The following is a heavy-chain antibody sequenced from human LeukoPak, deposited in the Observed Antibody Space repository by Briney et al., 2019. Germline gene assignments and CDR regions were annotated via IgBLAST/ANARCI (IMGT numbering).Heavy chain of an antibody. Sequence: PSETLSLTCTVSGASISRYYWNWIRQPPGKGLEWIGYISSSGSTNYSFSLKSRVTISVDTSKNQSSLKLSSVTAADTAMYYCARTRRDAYLTPFKYWGQGTLVSVSS. CDR3: ARTRRDAYLTPFKY. V-gene: IGHV4-59*01. D-gene: IGHD3-16*01. CDR2: ISSSGST. J-gene: IGHJ4*02. CDR1: GASISRYY.